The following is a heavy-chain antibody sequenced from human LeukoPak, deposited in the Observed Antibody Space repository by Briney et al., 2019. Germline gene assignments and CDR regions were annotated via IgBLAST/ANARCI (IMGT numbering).Heavy chain of an antibody. J-gene: IGHJ6*02. CDR1: GGSFSGYY. CDR3: ARDVPDYYGSGSYYYGMDV. Sequence: PSETLSLTCAVYGGSFSGYYWSWIRQPPGKGLEWIGEINHSGSTNYNPSLKSRVTISVDTSKNQFSLKLSSVTAADTAVYYCARDVPDYYGSGSYYYGMDVWGQGTTVTVSS. D-gene: IGHD3-10*01. CDR2: INHSGST. V-gene: IGHV4-34*01.